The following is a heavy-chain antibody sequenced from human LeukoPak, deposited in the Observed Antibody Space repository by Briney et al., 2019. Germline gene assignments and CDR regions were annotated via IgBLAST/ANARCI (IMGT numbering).Heavy chain of an antibody. CDR1: EFPFSSYT. CDR2: ISRSSSDI. CDR3: AGGSGTSSPDY. D-gene: IGHD3-16*01. Sequence: AGSLRLSCAASEFPFSSYTMHWVRQAPGKGLEWVSSISRSSSDIHYAFSLKGRFTISRDNAKNSLYLQMNSLRAEDTAVYYCAGGSGTSSPDYWGQGILVTVSP. V-gene: IGHV3-21*01. J-gene: IGHJ4*02.